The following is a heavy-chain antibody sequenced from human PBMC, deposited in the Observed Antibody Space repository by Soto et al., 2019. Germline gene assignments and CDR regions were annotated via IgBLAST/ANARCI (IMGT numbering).Heavy chain of an antibody. CDR1: GYTFTSYG. Sequence: ASVKVSCKASGYTFTSYGISWVRQAPGQGLEWMGWIRPYNGNTNSAQKLQGRVSMTTDTSTTTAYMDLTSLTSDDTAMYYCARSTVTTYDAFDIWGQGTMVTVSS. CDR3: ARSTVTTYDAFDI. CDR2: IRPYNGNT. V-gene: IGHV1-18*01. D-gene: IGHD4-17*01. J-gene: IGHJ3*02.